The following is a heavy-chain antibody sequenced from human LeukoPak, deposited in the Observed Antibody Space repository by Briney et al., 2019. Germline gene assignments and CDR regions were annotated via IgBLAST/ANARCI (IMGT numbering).Heavy chain of an antibody. D-gene: IGHD3-10*01. CDR2: VYYSGNT. CDR1: GGSVSSGSYY. V-gene: IGHV4-61*01. CDR3: ARGGLATMIRGVIPY. Sequence: PSETLSLTCTVSGGSVSSGSYYWSWIRQPPGKGLEWIGYVYYSGNTNYNPSLKSRVTISVDTSKNQFSLKLSSVTAADTAVYYCARGGLATMIRGVIPYWGQGTLVTVSS. J-gene: IGHJ4*02.